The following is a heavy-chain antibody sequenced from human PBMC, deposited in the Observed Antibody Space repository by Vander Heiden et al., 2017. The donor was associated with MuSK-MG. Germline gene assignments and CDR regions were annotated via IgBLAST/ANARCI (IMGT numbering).Heavy chain of an antibody. CDR1: GGSISSGGYS. J-gene: IGHJ3*02. V-gene: IGHV4-31*03. CDR3: ARDQGSGYDYTFDI. D-gene: IGHD5-12*01. Sequence: QVQLQESGPGLVKPSQTLSLTCTVSGGSISSGGYSWSWIRQHPGKGLEWIGYIYYSGSTYYNPSLKSRVTISVDTSKNQFSLKLSSVTAADTAVYYCARDQGSGYDYTFDIWGQGTMVTVSS. CDR2: IYYSGST.